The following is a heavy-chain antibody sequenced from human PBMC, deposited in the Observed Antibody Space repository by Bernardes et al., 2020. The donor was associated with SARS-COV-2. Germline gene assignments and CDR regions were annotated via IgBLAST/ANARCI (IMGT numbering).Heavy chain of an antibody. CDR2: IYYSGRT. CDR3: VGRKYGSGII. D-gene: IGHD3-10*01. Sequence: SETLSLTCTVSGGSISSADYYWDWIRQHPGKGLEWIGYIYYSGRTSYNPSLKSRVTISVDTSKNQFSLKLSSVTAADTAVYYCVGRKYGSGIIGGQGALVTVSS. V-gene: IGHV4-31*03. CDR1: GGSISSADYY. J-gene: IGHJ4*02.